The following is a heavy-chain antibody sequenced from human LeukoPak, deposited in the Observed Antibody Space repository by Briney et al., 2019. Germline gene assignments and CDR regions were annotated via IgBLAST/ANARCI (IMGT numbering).Heavy chain of an antibody. D-gene: IGHD2/OR15-2a*01. Sequence: PGGSLRLSCVASGFTLSNAWMSWVRQAPGKGLEWVGRSKSKTDGGTIDYAAPVKGRFTISRDDSKNTLYLQMNSLKTEDTAVYYCSTDQIVGGPCWGQGTLVTVSS. V-gene: IGHV3-15*01. CDR2: SKSKTDGGTI. CDR1: GFTLSNAW. J-gene: IGHJ4*02. CDR3: STDQIVGGPC.